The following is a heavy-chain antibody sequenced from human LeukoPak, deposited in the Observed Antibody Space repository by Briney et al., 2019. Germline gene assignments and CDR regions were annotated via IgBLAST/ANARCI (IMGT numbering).Heavy chain of an antibody. D-gene: IGHD4-17*01. J-gene: IGHJ6*03. CDR2: ISAYNGNT. V-gene: IGHV1-18*04. Sequence: ASVKVSCKASGYTFTGYYMHWVRQAPGQGLEWMGWISAYNGNTNYAQKLQGRVTMTTDTSTSTAYMELRSLRSDDTAVYYCARGRYGDYYYYYMDVWGKGTTVTVSS. CDR1: GYTFTGYY. CDR3: ARGRYGDYYYYYMDV.